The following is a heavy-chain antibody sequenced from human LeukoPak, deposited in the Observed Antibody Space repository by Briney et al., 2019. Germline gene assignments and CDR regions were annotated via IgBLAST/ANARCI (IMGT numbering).Heavy chain of an antibody. V-gene: IGHV1-18*01. Sequence: ASVKVSCKASGYTFTSYGISWVRQAPGQGLEWMGWISAYNGNTNYAQKLQGRVTMTTDTSTSTAYMELRSLRSEDTAVYYCARAKVYCGGGCYSPFDPWGQGTLVTVSS. CDR2: ISAYNGNT. CDR3: ARAKVYCGGGCYSPFDP. J-gene: IGHJ5*02. D-gene: IGHD2-21*02. CDR1: GYTFTSYG.